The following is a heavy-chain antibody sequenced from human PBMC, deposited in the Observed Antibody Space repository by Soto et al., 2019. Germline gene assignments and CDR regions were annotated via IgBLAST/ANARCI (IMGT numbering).Heavy chain of an antibody. CDR2: IFYSGST. CDR3: ARLGGYYQAFDQ. D-gene: IGHD3-22*01. CDR1: GGSIISSIYY. V-gene: IGHV4-39*01. J-gene: IGHJ4*02. Sequence: SETLSLTCTVSGGSIISSIYYGGLIRQPPGKGLEWIGSIFYSGSTYYNPSLKSRVTISLDTSKNQFSLKLNSVTAADTAVYYCARLGGYYQAFDQWGQGSLVTVSS.